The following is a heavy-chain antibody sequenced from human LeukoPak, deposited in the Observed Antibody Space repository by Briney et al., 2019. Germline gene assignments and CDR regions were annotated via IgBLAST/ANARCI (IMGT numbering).Heavy chain of an antibody. V-gene: IGHV3-64D*06. CDR1: GFTFSNYA. CDR2: VTNNGGKT. CDR3: VKRGGSGWFDY. D-gene: IGHD6-19*01. J-gene: IGHJ5*01. Sequence: GGSLTLSCSASGFTFSNYAMDWVRQAPGKGPEFVSTVTNNGGKTYYADSVKGRFSISRDNSKNTLYLQMRSLRVEDTAVYYCVKRGGSGWFDYWGQGTLVTVSS.